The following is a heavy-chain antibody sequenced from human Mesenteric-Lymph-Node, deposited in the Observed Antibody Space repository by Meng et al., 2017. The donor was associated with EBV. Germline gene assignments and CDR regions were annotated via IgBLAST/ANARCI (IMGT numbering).Heavy chain of an antibody. D-gene: IGHD3-10*01. CDR3: ARVYGSGHL. J-gene: IGHJ4*02. CDR2: INHSGST. CDR1: GGSFSGYY. V-gene: IGHV4-34*01. Sequence: GQMQPWGAWLLHPAAPPSPSVAVGGGSFSGYYWSWVRQPPGKGLEWIGEINHSGSTNYNPSLKSRVTISVDTSKNQFSLKLSSVTAADTAVYYCARVYGSGHLWGQGTLVTVSS.